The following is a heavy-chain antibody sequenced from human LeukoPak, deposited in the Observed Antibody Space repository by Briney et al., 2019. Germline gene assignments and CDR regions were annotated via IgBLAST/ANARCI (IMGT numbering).Heavy chain of an antibody. CDR1: GFTFSSYA. V-gene: IGHV3-23*01. J-gene: IGHJ6*03. CDR2: ISGSGGST. Sequence: PGGSLRLSCAASGFTFSSYAMSWVRQAPGKGLEWVSAISGSGGSTYYADSVKGRFTISRDNSKNTLYLQMNSLRAEDTALYYCAARRREQLVSYYYYYMDVWGKGTTVTVSS. D-gene: IGHD6-6*01. CDR3: AARRREQLVSYYYYYMDV.